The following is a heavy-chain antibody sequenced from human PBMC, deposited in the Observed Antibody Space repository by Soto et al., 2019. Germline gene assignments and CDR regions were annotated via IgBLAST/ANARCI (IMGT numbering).Heavy chain of an antibody. V-gene: IGHV4-59*12. D-gene: IGHD2-15*01. CDR3: ARKAGRWLGPMDV. Sequence: QVQLQESGPGLVKPSETLSLPCTVSGGSIRTYNWGWIRQPPGKGLEWIGYIYYSGSTNYNPSLKSRVTISVDTSKNQFSLKLSSVTAADTAVYYWARKAGRWLGPMDVWGQGTTVTVSS. J-gene: IGHJ6*02. CDR1: GGSIRTYN. CDR2: IYYSGST.